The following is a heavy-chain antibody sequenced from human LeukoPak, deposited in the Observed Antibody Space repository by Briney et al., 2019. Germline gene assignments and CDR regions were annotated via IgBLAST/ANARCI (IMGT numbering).Heavy chain of an antibody. V-gene: IGHV3-7*01. D-gene: IGHD6-13*01. Sequence: GGSLRLSCAASGFTFSSYWMSWVRQAPGKGLEWVANIKQDGSEKYYVDSVKGRFTISRDNAKNSLYLQLSSLRAEDTAVYYCARDSSRPYYYYYMDVWGKGTTVTVSS. CDR3: ARDSSRPYYYYYMDV. CDR1: GFTFSSYW. CDR2: IKQDGSEK. J-gene: IGHJ6*03.